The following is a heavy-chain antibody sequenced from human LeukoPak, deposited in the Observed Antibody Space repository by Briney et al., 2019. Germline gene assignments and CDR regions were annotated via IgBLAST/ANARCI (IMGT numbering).Heavy chain of an antibody. J-gene: IGHJ4*02. D-gene: IGHD4-11*01. CDR2: IYDSGTI. CDR1: GGSISSGDYY. Sequence: SETLSLTCTVSGGSISSGDYYWSWIRQLPGKGLEWIGYIYDSGTIYSNPSLKSRLTLSVDTSKNQLSLRLTSVTAADTAVYYCASSYSNGWYDYWGQGTLVTVSS. CDR3: ASSYSNGWYDY. V-gene: IGHV4-31*03.